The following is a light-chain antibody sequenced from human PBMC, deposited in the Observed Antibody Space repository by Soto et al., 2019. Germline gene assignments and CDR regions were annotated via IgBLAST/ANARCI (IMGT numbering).Light chain of an antibody. CDR1: QAIRND. Sequence: IQMTQSPSSLSASVGDRVTITCRASQAIRNDLGWYQQKPGKAPKLLINAAASLQSGVPSRFSGSGSGTDFTLTITSLQPEDFATYFCLQDYNYPRTFGHGTKVEIK. V-gene: IGKV1-6*02. CDR3: LQDYNYPRT. CDR2: AAA. J-gene: IGKJ1*01.